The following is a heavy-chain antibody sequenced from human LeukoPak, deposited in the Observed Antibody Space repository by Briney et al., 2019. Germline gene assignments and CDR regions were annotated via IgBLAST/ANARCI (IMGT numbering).Heavy chain of an antibody. V-gene: IGHV3-7*01. J-gene: IGHJ4*02. Sequence: GSLRLSCAASGFTFSSYCRSWVRQAPGKGLEWVAKINQDGSEKYYVDSVKGRFTISRDNAKHALYLQMNSLRAEDTAVYYCSNGIYSSSYWGQGTLVTVSS. CDR1: GFTFSSYC. CDR3: SNGIYSSSY. CDR2: INQDGSEK. D-gene: IGHD6-6*01.